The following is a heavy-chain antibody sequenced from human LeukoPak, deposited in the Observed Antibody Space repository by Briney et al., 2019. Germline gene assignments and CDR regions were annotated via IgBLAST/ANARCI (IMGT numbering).Heavy chain of an antibody. CDR1: GGSITSYY. Sequence: PSETLSLTCTVSGGSITSYYWSWIRQPAGKGLEWIGRVYASGYTNYTPSLKGRVTMSIDTSKNQFSLKLNSVTAADTAVYYCAGISVSGGDWFDPWGQGTLVTVSS. D-gene: IGHD6-19*01. V-gene: IGHV4-4*07. CDR3: AGISVSGGDWFDP. CDR2: VYASGYT. J-gene: IGHJ5*02.